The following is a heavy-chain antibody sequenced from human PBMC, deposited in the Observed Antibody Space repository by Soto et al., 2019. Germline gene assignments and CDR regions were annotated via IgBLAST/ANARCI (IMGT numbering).Heavy chain of an antibody. CDR3: ASSAGHPGDFFYYNGMDV. J-gene: IGHJ6*02. D-gene: IGHD3-10*01. CDR1: GASIRSYY. V-gene: IGHV4-4*08. Sequence: SATLSLTCSVSGASIRSYYWHWIRQPPVQVLEWLGYVYTSDYTRYSSSLKSRVTISVATSKSQFYRRLNSVTAADTAVYYCASSAGHPGDFFYYNGMDVWGQGTTVTVSS. CDR2: VYTSDYT.